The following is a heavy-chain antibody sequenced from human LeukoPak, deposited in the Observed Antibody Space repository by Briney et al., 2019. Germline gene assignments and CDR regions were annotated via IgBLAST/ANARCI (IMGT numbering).Heavy chain of an antibody. J-gene: IGHJ4*02. Sequence: ASVKVPCKASGGTFSSYAISWVRQAPGQGLEWMGGIIPIFGTANYAQKFQGRVTITADKSTSTAYMELSSLRSEDTAVYYCARSSIIAAAGPYYFDYWGQGTLVTVSS. CDR3: ARSSIIAAAGPYYFDY. D-gene: IGHD6-13*01. CDR1: GGTFSSYA. CDR2: IIPIFGTA. V-gene: IGHV1-69*06.